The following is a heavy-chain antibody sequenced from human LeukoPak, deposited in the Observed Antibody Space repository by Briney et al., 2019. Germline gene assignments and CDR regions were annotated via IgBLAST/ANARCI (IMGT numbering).Heavy chain of an antibody. CDR1: GGSISTYY. D-gene: IGHD6-19*01. J-gene: IGHJ4*02. CDR3: ASVVAGTPDY. V-gene: IGHV4-59*01. CDR2: IYHSGST. Sequence: SETLSLTCTVSGGSISTYYWNWIRQPPGKGLEWIGYIYHSGSTNYNPSLQSRVTISVDTSKNQLSLNLNSVTAADTAVYYCASVVAGTPDYWGQGTLVTVSS.